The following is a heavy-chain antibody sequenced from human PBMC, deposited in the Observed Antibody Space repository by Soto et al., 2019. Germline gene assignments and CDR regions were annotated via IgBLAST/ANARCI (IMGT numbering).Heavy chain of an antibody. CDR2: INFSGST. J-gene: IGHJ4*02. Sequence: SETLSLTCTVSSVSIYSGSFHWGWIRQPPGKGLEWIGSINFSGSTYYNPSLKSRVTIAVDTSKNQFSLNLRSVTAADTAVYYCARRHAPRYTTGNNHFDFLGQGSLVTVSS. V-gene: IGHV4-39*01. CDR1: SVSIYSGSFH. D-gene: IGHD1-1*01. CDR3: ARRHAPRYTTGNNHFDF.